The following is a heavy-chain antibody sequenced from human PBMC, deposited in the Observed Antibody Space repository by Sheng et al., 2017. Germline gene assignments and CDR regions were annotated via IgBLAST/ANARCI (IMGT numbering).Heavy chain of an antibody. D-gene: IGHD3-22*01. J-gene: IGHJ4*02. CDR2: ISGYNGNI. Sequence: QVQLVQSGGEVKKPGASMNISCKTSGYTFNKFGITWVRKAPGQGLEWMAWISGYNGNIESSEKFQARISLAIDTSTATASLELRRLRPDDTAIYYCARDHSSAWVSYFDFWGQGTPVTVSS. V-gene: IGHV1-18*01. CDR1: GYTFNKFG. CDR3: ARDHSSAWVSYFDF.